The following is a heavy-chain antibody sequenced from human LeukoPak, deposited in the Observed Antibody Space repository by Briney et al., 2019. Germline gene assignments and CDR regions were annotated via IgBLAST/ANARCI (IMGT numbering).Heavy chain of an antibody. CDR1: GGSISSGGYS. V-gene: IGHV4-61*08. Sequence: SETLSLTCAVSGGSISSGGYSWSWIRQPPGKGLEWIGFIFYSGTTNYNPSLKSRVTISVDTSKNQFSLKLSSVTAADTAVYYCARGGWNKFDYWGQGTLVTVSS. CDR3: ARGGWNKFDY. CDR2: IFYSGTT. D-gene: IGHD3-22*01. J-gene: IGHJ4*02.